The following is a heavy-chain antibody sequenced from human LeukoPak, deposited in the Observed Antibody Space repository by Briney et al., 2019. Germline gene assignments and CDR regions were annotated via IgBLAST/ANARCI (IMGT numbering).Heavy chain of an antibody. D-gene: IGHD4-17*01. Sequence: SETLSLTCTVSGVSVSSGSYYWSWIRQPPGKGLEWIGYIYYSGSTNYNPSLKSRVTISVDTSKNQFSLKLSSVTAADTAVYYCARDSTTVTSYYYFDYWGQGTLVTVSS. CDR3: ARDSTTVTSYYYFDY. CDR1: GVSVSSGSYY. J-gene: IGHJ4*02. CDR2: IYYSGST. V-gene: IGHV4-61*01.